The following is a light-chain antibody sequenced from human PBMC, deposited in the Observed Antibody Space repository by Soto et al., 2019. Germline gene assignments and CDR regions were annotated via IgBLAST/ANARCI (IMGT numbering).Light chain of an antibody. CDR3: SSYTKKDTLL. V-gene: IGLV2-14*03. CDR1: SSDVGGYDH. J-gene: IGLJ3*02. Sequence: QSALTQPASVSGSPGQSITISCTGTSSDVGGYDHVSWYQQHPGKAPKLIIYDVTVRPSGISRRFSGSNSDNTASLAVSGLQPEDEADYYCSSYTKKDTLLFGGGTKLTVL. CDR2: DVT.